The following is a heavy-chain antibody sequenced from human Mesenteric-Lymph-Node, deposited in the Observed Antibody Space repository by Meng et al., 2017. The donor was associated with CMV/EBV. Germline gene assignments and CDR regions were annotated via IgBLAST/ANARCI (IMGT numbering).Heavy chain of an antibody. CDR3: ARWYYDFWSGGKLDY. Sequence: ASVQVSCKASGYTFTSYGISWVRQAPGQGLEWMGWISAYNGNTNYAQKLQGRVTMTTDTSTSTAYMELRSLRSDDPAVYYCARWYYDFWSGGKLDYWGQGTLVTVSS. D-gene: IGHD3-3*01. CDR1: GYTFTSYG. V-gene: IGHV1-18*01. J-gene: IGHJ4*02. CDR2: ISAYNGNT.